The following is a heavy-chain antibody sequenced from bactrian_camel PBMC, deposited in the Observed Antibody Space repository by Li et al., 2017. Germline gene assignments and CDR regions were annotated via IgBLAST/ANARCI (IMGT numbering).Heavy chain of an antibody. V-gene: IGHV3S10*01. CDR1: GYTWSNYC. D-gene: IGHD1*01. J-gene: IGHJ4*01. CDR3: AATRGPLPVRLAFEEDRYNY. CDR2: IDNDGTT. Sequence: QLVESGGGIVQEGGSLRLLCTASGYTWSNYCMAWFRQPPGKERELVAFIDNDGTTNYADSVKGRFTISRDNAKNTLYLQMNSLKAEDTATYYCAATRGPLPVRLAFEEDRYNYWGQGTQVTVS.